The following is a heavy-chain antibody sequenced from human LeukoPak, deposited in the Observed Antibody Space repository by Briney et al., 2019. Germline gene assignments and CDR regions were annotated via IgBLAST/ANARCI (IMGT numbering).Heavy chain of an antibody. Sequence: GGSLRLSCAASGFTVSSNYMSWVRQAPGKGLEWVSVIYSGGSTYYADSVKGRFTISRDNSKNTLYLQMNSLRAEDTAVYYRARELNYYGSGSSFDYWGQGTLVTVSS. CDR2: IYSGGST. CDR3: ARELNYYGSGSSFDY. J-gene: IGHJ4*02. D-gene: IGHD3-10*01. V-gene: IGHV3-66*01. CDR1: GFTVSSNY.